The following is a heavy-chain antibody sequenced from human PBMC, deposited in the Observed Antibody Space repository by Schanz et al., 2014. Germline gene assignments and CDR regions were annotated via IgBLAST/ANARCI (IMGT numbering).Heavy chain of an antibody. Sequence: QAQLVESGGGLVQPGGSLRLSCAASGFTFRSYGMHWVHQAPGKGLEWVAVILYDGSYKDYADSVKGRFTISRDNSKNTLYLQMNSLRAEDTAVYYCATEGPRGTRHPINYYYAMDNWGQGTKVTV. CDR3: ATEGPRGTRHPINYYYAMDN. V-gene: IGHV3-30*03. CDR2: ILYDGSYK. D-gene: IGHD6-6*01. CDR1: GFTFRSYG. J-gene: IGHJ6*02.